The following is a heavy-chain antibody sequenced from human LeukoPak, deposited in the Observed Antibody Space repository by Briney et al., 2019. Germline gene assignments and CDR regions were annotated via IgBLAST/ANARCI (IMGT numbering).Heavy chain of an antibody. CDR1: GFTVSSNY. D-gene: IGHD3-22*01. V-gene: IGHV3-66*01. CDR3: ARDVALSTYHFDSSGLLDY. Sequence: GGSLRLSCAASGFTVSSNYMSWVRQAPGKGLEWVSVIYSGGSTYYADSVKGRFTISRDNSKNTLYLHMNSLRAEDTAVYYCARDVALSTYHFDSSGLLDYWGQGTLVTVSS. J-gene: IGHJ4*02. CDR2: IYSGGST.